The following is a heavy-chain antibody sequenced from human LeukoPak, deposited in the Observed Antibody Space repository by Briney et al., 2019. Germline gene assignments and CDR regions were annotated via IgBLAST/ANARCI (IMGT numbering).Heavy chain of an antibody. J-gene: IGHJ4*02. D-gene: IGHD3-22*01. CDR1: GFTFSSYW. V-gene: IGHV3-21*01. Sequence: GGSLRLSCAASGFTFSSYWMSWVRQAPGKGLEWVSSISTSSSYIYYAGSVKGRFTTSRDNAKNSLYLQMNSLRAEDTAVYYCARDLRSSGYYAFDYWGQGTLVTVSS. CDR2: ISTSSSYI. CDR3: ARDLRSSGYYAFDY.